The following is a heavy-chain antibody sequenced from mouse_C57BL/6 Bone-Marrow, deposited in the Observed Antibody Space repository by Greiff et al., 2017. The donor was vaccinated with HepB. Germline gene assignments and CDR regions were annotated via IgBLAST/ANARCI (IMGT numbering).Heavy chain of an antibody. D-gene: IGHD4-1*01. J-gene: IGHJ2*01. CDR2: IDPETGGT. Sequence: VKLMESGAELVRPGASVTLSCKASGYTFTDYEMHWVKQTPVHGLEWIGAIDPETGGTAYNQKFKGKAILTADKSSSTAYMELRSLTSEDSAVYYCTRETGDYWGQGTTLTVSS. V-gene: IGHV1-15*01. CDR3: TRETGDY. CDR1: GYTFTDYE.